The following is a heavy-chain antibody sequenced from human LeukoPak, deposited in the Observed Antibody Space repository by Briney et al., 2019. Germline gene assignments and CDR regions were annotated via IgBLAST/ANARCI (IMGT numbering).Heavy chain of an antibody. J-gene: IGHJ3*02. CDR2: ISYDGSNK. CDR1: GFTFSSYA. Sequence: GGSLRLSCAASGFTFSSYAMHWVRQAPGKGLEWVAVISYDGSNKYYADSVKGRFTISRDNSKNTLYLQMNSLRAEDTAVYYCAREDSSGWRDAFDIWGQGTMVTVSS. V-gene: IGHV3-30*04. D-gene: IGHD6-19*01. CDR3: AREDSSGWRDAFDI.